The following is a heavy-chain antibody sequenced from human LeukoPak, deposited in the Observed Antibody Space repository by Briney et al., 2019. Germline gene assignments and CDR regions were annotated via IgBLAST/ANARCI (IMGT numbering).Heavy chain of an antibody. CDR3: ARVGVPAAIAWLSY. D-gene: IGHD2-2*02. Sequence: PGGSLRLSCAASGFTFSSYSMNWVRQAPGKGLEWVSSISSSSSYIYYADSVKGRFTISRDNAKNSLYLQMNSLGAEDTAVYYCARVGVPAAIAWLSYWGQGTLVTVSS. V-gene: IGHV3-21*01. CDR2: ISSSSSYI. J-gene: IGHJ4*02. CDR1: GFTFSSYS.